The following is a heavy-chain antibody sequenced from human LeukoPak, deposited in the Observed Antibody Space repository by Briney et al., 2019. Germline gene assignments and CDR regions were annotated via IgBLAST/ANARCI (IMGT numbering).Heavy chain of an antibody. CDR3: AREGNNRYAEAFDI. J-gene: IGHJ3*02. V-gene: IGHV3-21*01. CDR1: GFTFSSYS. CDR2: ISSSSSNI. D-gene: IGHD1/OR15-1a*01. Sequence: PGGPLRLSCAASGFTFSSYSMNWVRQAPGKGLEWVSSISSSSSNIYYADSVKGRFTISRDNAKNSLYLQMNSLRAEDTAVYYCAREGNNRYAEAFDIWGQGTMVTVSS.